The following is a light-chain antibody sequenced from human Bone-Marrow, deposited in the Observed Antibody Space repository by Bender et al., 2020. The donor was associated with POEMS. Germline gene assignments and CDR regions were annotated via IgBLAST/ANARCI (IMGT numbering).Light chain of an antibody. CDR3: QSYDSAIYVV. Sequence: FMLTQPHSVSESPGKTVTISCTGSGGSIDSNFVQWYQQRPGRAPTLLIFEDKKRPSGVPDRFSGSIDISSNSASLVISGLKTEDEADYFCQSYDSAIYVVFGGGTKVTVL. CDR1: GGSIDSNF. CDR2: EDK. V-gene: IGLV6-57*02. J-gene: IGLJ2*01.